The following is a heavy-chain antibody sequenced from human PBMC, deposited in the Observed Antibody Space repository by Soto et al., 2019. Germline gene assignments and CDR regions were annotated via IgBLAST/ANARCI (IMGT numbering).Heavy chain of an antibody. CDR1: GFPFDAHG. V-gene: IGHV3-23*01. J-gene: IGHJ4*02. D-gene: IGHD6-19*01. Sequence: GGSLRLSCAASGFPFDAHGMAWVRQSPGKGLQWVSSINVSGALTYYIESVKGRFTISRDNSEHTLYLQMNNLEADDTAIYYCVKDTQWLATYFDSWGRGTLVTVSS. CDR2: INVSGALT. CDR3: VKDTQWLATYFDS.